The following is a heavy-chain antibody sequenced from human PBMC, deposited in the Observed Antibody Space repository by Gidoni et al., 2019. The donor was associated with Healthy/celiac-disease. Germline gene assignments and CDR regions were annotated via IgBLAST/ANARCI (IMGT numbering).Heavy chain of an antibody. J-gene: IGHJ5*02. CDR1: GGSISSYY. D-gene: IGHD2-2*01. V-gene: IGHV4-4*07. CDR2: IYTSGST. Sequence: QVQLQESGPGLVKPSATLSLTCTVPGGSISSYYWSWIRQPAGKGLEWIGRIYTSGSTNYNPSLKSRVTMSVDTSKNQFSLKLSSVTAADTAVYYCARELGYCSSTSCYLWFDPWGQGTLVTVSS. CDR3: ARELGYCSSTSCYLWFDP.